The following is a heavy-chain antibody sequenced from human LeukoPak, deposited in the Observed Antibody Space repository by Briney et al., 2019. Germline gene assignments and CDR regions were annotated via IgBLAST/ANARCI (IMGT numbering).Heavy chain of an antibody. Sequence: PSETLSLTCAVYGGSFSGYYWSWIRQPPGKGLEGIGEINHSGSTNYNPSLKSRVTISVDTSKNQFSLKLSSVTAADTAVYYCARARGYSYGYPAYYHYYYYYMDVWGKGTTVTVSS. D-gene: IGHD5-18*01. V-gene: IGHV4-34*01. CDR1: GGSFSGYY. CDR2: INHSGST. J-gene: IGHJ6*03. CDR3: ARARGYSYGYPAYYHYYYYYMDV.